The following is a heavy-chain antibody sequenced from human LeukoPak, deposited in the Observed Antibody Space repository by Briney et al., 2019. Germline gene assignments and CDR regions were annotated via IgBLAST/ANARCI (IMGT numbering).Heavy chain of an antibody. J-gene: IGHJ4*02. D-gene: IGHD4-23*01. V-gene: IGHV4-4*02. CDR1: GGSISSNSW. CDR2: IYNSGRT. Sequence: PSGTLSLTCAVSGGSISSNSWWSWVRPPPGKGLEWIWEIYNSGRTNYNLSLKSRVTISVDNAKNSFSLQLSSVTAADTAVYYCARGGGNADVIYGGQGALVTVSS. CDR3: ARGGGNADVIY.